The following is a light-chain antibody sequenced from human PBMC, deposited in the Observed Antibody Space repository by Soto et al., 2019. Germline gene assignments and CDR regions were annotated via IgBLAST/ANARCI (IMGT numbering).Light chain of an antibody. V-gene: IGKV1-27*01. CDR3: QKYNSAPRT. CDR1: QGISTY. CDR2: AAS. J-gene: IGKJ1*01. Sequence: DIQKTQSPSSLSASVGDTVTITCRASQGISTYLAWYQLKSGSPPKLLIYAASTLQFGVPSRFSGIGSGTDFSLTISNLQPEDVATYYCQKYNSAPRTFGQGTRVEIK.